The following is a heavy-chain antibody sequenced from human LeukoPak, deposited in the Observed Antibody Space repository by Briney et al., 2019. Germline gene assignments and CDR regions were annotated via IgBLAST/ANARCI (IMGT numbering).Heavy chain of an antibody. Sequence: PGGSLRLSCAASGFTFSSYSMTWVRQAPGKGLEWVSSISSSSSYIYYADSVKGRFTISRDNAKNSLYLQMNSLRAEDTAVYYCARDPHYYGSVTFDPWGQGTLVTVSS. CDR1: GFTFSSYS. CDR2: ISSSSSYI. D-gene: IGHD3-10*01. CDR3: ARDPHYYGSVTFDP. V-gene: IGHV3-21*01. J-gene: IGHJ5*02.